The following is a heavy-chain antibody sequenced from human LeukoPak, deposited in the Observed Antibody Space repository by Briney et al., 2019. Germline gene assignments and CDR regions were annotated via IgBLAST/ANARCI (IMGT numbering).Heavy chain of an antibody. CDR2: IWYDGSNK. Sequence: GRSLRLSCAASGFTFSSYGMHWVRQAPGKGLEWVAVIWYDGSNKYYADSVKGRFTISRDNSKNTLYLQMNSLRAEDTAVYYCARDWSRWLQSPYFDYWGQGTLVTVSS. CDR3: ARDWSRWLQSPYFDY. D-gene: IGHD5-24*01. V-gene: IGHV3-33*01. CDR1: GFTFSSYG. J-gene: IGHJ4*02.